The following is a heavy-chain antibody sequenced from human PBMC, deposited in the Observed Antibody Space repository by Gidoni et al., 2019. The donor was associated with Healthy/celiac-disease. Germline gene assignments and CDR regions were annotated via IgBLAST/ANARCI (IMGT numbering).Heavy chain of an antibody. D-gene: IGHD6-13*01. CDR2: IYSGGST. V-gene: IGHV3-66*01. J-gene: IGHJ3*02. CDR3: ARWGFAAAAYDAFDI. Sequence: EVQLVESGGGLVHPGGSLRLSCAASGFTVSSTYMSWVRQAPGTGLEWVSVIYSGGSTYYADSVKGRFTISRDNSKNTLYLQMNSLRAEDTAVYYCARWGFAAAAYDAFDIWGQGTMVTVSS. CDR1: GFTVSSTY.